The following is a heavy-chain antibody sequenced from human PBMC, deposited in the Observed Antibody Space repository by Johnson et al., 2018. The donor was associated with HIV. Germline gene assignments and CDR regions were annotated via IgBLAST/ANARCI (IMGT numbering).Heavy chain of an antibody. J-gene: IGHJ3*02. CDR1: GFTFSSYA. Sequence: VQLVESGGGVVQPGRSLRLSCAASGFTFSSYAMHWVRQAPGKGLEWVSGISWNSGSIGYADSVKGRFTISSDNAKNSLYLQMNSLRAEDTAVYYCARGDIVVVPAATRAQDAFDIWGQGTMVTVSS. CDR3: ARGDIVVVPAATRAQDAFDI. D-gene: IGHD2-2*01. V-gene: IGHV3-9*01. CDR2: ISWNSGSI.